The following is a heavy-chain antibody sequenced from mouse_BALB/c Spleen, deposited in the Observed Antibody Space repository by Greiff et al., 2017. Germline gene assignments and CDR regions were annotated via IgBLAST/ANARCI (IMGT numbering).Heavy chain of an antibody. Sequence: EVKVEESGGGLVKPGGSLKLSCAASGFTFSSYAMSWVRQTPEKRLEWVASISSGGSTYYPDSVKGRFTISRDNARNILYLQMSSLRSEDTAMYYCARQILRLGAMDYWGQGTSVTVSS. CDR1: GFTFSSYA. V-gene: IGHV5-6-5*01. J-gene: IGHJ4*01. D-gene: IGHD1-2*01. CDR3: ARQILRLGAMDY. CDR2: ISSGGST.